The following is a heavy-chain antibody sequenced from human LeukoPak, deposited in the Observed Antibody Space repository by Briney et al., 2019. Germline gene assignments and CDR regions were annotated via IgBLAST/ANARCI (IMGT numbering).Heavy chain of an antibody. Sequence: GGSLRLSCAASGFTLSSYAMSWVRQAPGKGLDWVAAIGGSGSSTYYADSVKGRFTISRDNSKNTLYLQMNSLRAEDTAVYYCAREGLAAAGFDYWGQGTLVTVSS. CDR1: GFTLSSYA. D-gene: IGHD6-13*01. J-gene: IGHJ4*02. CDR3: AREGLAAAGFDY. V-gene: IGHV3-23*01. CDR2: IGGSGSST.